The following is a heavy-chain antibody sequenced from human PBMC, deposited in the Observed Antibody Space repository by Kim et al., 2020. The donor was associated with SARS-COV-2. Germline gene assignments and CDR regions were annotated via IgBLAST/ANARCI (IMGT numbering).Heavy chain of an antibody. Sequence: SVKVSCKASGGTFSSYAISWVRQAPGQGLEWMGGIIPIFGTANYAQKFQGRVTITADESTSTAYMELSSLRSEDTAVYYCARDEPYGDSKLHNWFDPWGQGTLVTVSS. D-gene: IGHD4-17*01. CDR3: ARDEPYGDSKLHNWFDP. CDR1: GGTFSSYA. V-gene: IGHV1-69*13. CDR2: IIPIFGTA. J-gene: IGHJ5*02.